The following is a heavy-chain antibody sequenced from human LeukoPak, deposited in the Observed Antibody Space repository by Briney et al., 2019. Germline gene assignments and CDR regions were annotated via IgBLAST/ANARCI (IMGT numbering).Heavy chain of an antibody. D-gene: IGHD2-2*01. CDR3: AGRGDCSSTSCPCYFDY. Sequence: SETLSLTCAVYGGSFSGYYWSWIRQPPGKGLEWIGEINHSGSTNYNPSLKSRVTISVDTSKNQFSLKLSSVTAADTAVYYCAGRGDCSSTSCPCYFDYWGRGTLVTVSS. CDR1: GGSFSGYY. V-gene: IGHV4-34*01. CDR2: INHSGST. J-gene: IGHJ4*02.